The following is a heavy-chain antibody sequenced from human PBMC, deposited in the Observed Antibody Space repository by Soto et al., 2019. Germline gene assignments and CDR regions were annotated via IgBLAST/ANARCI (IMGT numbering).Heavy chain of an antibody. Sequence: SETLSLTCSVSGGSISTTSYYWAWIRQPPGKGLEWVGSIYYNGFTYYNPSLKSRLTISVDTSKHQFSLRLGSVTAADTALYYCARQDDFWSGYNSFDPWGQGTLVTVSS. CDR3: ARQDDFWSGYNSFDP. CDR1: GGSISTTSYY. J-gene: IGHJ5*02. D-gene: IGHD3-3*01. V-gene: IGHV4-39*01. CDR2: IYYNGFT.